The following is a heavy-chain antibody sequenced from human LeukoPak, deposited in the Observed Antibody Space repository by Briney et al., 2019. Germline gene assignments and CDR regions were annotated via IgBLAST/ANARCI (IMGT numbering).Heavy chain of an antibody. CDR1: GYSFTSYW. Sequence: GESLKISCKGSGYSFTSYWISWVRQMPGKGLEWMGRIDPSDSYTNYSPSFQGHVTISADNSISTAYLQWSSLKASDTAMYYCARLRSPGYGSGSSDYWGQGTLVTVSS. J-gene: IGHJ4*02. CDR2: IDPSDSYT. D-gene: IGHD3-10*01. CDR3: ARLRSPGYGSGSSDY. V-gene: IGHV5-10-1*01.